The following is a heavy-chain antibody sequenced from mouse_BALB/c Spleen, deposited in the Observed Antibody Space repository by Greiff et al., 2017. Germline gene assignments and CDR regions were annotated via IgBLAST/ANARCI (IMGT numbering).Heavy chain of an antibody. CDR3: GRGGSDGCPGLAY. Sequence: VQLQQSGPELVKPGASVRISCKASGYTFTSYYIHWVKQRPGQGLEWIGWIYPGNVNTKYNEKFKGKATLTADKSSSTAYMQLSSLTSEDSAVYLCGRGGSDGCPGLAYWGQGTLVTVSA. V-gene: IGHV1S56*01. CDR1: GYTFTSYY. D-gene: IGHD2-3*01. CDR2: IYPGNVNT. J-gene: IGHJ3*01.